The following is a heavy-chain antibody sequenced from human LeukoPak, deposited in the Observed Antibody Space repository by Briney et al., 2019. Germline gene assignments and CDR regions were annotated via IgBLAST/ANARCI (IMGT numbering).Heavy chain of an antibody. D-gene: IGHD3-10*01. CDR1: GGSISSTNW. Sequence: SETLSLTCGVSGGSISSTNWWSWVRQPPGQGLEWIGEVSLTGETNYNPSLKSRVTILVDTSKNQFSLKLTSVTAADTAVYYCARSALDTSGTYYNPQPFDYWGQGTLVTVSS. CDR3: ARSALDTSGTYYNPQPFDY. V-gene: IGHV4-4*02. J-gene: IGHJ4*02. CDR2: VSLTGET.